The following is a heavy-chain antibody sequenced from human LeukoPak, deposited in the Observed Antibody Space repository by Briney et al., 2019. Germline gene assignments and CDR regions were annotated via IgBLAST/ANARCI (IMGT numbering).Heavy chain of an antibody. CDR2: IYYSGST. V-gene: IGHV4-30-4*08. CDR1: GGSLSSGDYY. D-gene: IGHD2-2*02. J-gene: IGHJ6*03. Sequence: SQTLSLTCTVSGGSLSSGDYYWGWIRQPPGKGLEWIGYIYYSGSTSYHPSLKSRATISVDTSKNQFSLKLSSVTAADTAVYYCARVSCSSTSCYTGINEGYYYYYYMDVWGKGTTVTVSS. CDR3: ARVSCSSTSCYTGINEGYYYYYYMDV.